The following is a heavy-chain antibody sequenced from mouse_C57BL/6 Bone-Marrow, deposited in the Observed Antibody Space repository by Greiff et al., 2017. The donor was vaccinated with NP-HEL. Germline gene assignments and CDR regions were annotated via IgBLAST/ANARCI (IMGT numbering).Heavy chain of an antibody. Sequence: EVNVVESGGGLVQPGGSLKLSCAASGFTFSDYYMYWVRQTPEKRLEWVAYISTGGGSTYYPDTVKGRFTISSDNAKNTLYLQMSRLKSEDTAMDDCAREGYGSSAWFAYWGQGTLVTVSA. J-gene: IGHJ3*01. CDR2: ISTGGGST. V-gene: IGHV5-12*01. D-gene: IGHD1-1*01. CDR3: AREGYGSSAWFAY. CDR1: GFTFSDYY.